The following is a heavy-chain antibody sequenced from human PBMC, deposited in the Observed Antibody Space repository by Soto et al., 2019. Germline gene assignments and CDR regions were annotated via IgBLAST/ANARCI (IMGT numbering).Heavy chain of an antibody. J-gene: IGHJ4*02. CDR3: ARDGSPVYDFWSGYDY. CDR2: ISYDGSNK. CDR1: GFTFSSYG. D-gene: IGHD3-3*01. V-gene: IGHV3-30*03. Sequence: GGSLRLSCAASGFTFSSYGMHWVRQAPGKGLEWVAVISYDGSNKYYADSVKGRFTISRDNSKNTLYLQMNSLRAEDTAVYYCARDGSPVYDFWSGYDYWGQGTLVTVSS.